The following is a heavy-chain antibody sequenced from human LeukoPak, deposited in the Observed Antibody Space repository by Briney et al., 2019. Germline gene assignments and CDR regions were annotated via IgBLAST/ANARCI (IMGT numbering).Heavy chain of an antibody. CDR3: AREVRLRHYYDSSGYYYFDY. J-gene: IGHJ4*02. Sequence: GASVKVSCKASGYTFTGYYMHWVRQAPGQGLEWMGWINPNSGGTNYAQKFQGRVTMTRDTSISTAYMELSRLRSDDTAVYYCAREVRLRHYYDSSGYYYFDYWGQGTLVTVSS. D-gene: IGHD3-22*01. CDR1: GYTFTGYY. V-gene: IGHV1-2*02. CDR2: INPNSGGT.